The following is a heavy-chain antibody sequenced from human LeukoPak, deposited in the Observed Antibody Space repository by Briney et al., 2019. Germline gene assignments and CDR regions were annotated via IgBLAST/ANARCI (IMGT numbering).Heavy chain of an antibody. CDR1: GGTFSSYA. Sequence: RASVKVSCKASGGTFSSYAISWVRQAPGQGLEWMGRIIPILGIANYAQKFQGRVTITADKSTSTAYMELSSLRFEDTAVYYCATPLEYYDSSGYPPNFDYWGQGTLVTVSS. V-gene: IGHV1-69*04. D-gene: IGHD3-22*01. J-gene: IGHJ4*02. CDR2: IIPILGIA. CDR3: ATPLEYYDSSGYPPNFDY.